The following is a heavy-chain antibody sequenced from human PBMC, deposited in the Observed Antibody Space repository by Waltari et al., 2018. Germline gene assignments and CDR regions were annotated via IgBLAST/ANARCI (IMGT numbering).Heavy chain of an antibody. Sequence: EVQLLESGGGLVQLGGSLRLSCVGPGFPFGPYWMVWVRHSPGKGLEWVANIKQNGREKSYVDSVKGRFIISRDDAQNSLYLQLNSLRAEDTAVYYCARRRGGGYWYFDLWGRGTLVTVSS. CDR1: GFPFGPYW. V-gene: IGHV3-7*01. D-gene: IGHD2-15*01. CDR2: IKQNGREK. J-gene: IGHJ2*01. CDR3: ARRRGGGYWYFDL.